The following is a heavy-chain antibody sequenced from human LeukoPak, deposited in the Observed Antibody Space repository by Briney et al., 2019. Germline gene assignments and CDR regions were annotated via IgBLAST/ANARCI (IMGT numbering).Heavy chain of an antibody. CDR3: ARDIVYCSSTSCSPGDAFDI. D-gene: IGHD2-2*01. Sequence: PGGSLRLSCAASGFTFSSYSMNWVRQAPGKGLEWVSSISSSSSYIYYADSVKGRFTISRDNAKNSLYLQMNSLRAEDTAVYYCARDIVYCSSTSCSPGDAFDIWGQGTMVTVSS. J-gene: IGHJ3*02. CDR2: ISSSSSYI. V-gene: IGHV3-21*01. CDR1: GFTFSSYS.